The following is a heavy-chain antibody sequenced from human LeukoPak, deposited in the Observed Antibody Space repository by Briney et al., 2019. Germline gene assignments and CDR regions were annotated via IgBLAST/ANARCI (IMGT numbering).Heavy chain of an antibody. J-gene: IGHJ5*02. CDR3: ARHYGP. CDR2: LYYSGAT. Sequence: SETLSPTCTVSGGSISTSSYYWGWIRQSPGKGLEWIGSLYYSGATYHNPSLKSRVTMTIDTSKNQFSLQLNSVTAADTAVYYCARHYGPWGQGTLVTVSS. D-gene: IGHD3-10*01. CDR1: GGSISTSSYY. V-gene: IGHV4-39*01.